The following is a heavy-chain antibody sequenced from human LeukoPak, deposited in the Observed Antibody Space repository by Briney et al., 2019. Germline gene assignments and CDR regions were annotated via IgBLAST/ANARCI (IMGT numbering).Heavy chain of an antibody. Sequence: PGGSLRLSCAASGFTFSRYGMHWVRQAPGKGLEWVAVTSYDGSNKYYADSVKGRFTISRDNSKNTLYLQMNSLRAEDTAVYHCAKGYFVVGATFFDYWGQGTLVTVSS. CDR1: GFTFSRYG. D-gene: IGHD1-26*01. CDR2: TSYDGSNK. V-gene: IGHV3-30*18. J-gene: IGHJ4*02. CDR3: AKGYFVVGATFFDY.